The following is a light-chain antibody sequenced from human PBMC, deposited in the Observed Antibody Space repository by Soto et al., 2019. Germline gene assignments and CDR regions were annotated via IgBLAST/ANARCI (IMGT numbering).Light chain of an antibody. CDR3: GADQGRGRKFM. CDR2: VGTGGIVG. Sequence: QPVLTQPPSASASLGASVTLTCTLSSGYSNYKVDWYQQRPGKGPRFVMRVGTGGIVGSKGDGIPDRFSVLGSGLNRYMTMKNTVEEHESAYHCGADQGRGRKFMLGGGNKQPVL. CDR1: SGYSNYK. V-gene: IGLV9-49*01. J-gene: IGLJ2*01.